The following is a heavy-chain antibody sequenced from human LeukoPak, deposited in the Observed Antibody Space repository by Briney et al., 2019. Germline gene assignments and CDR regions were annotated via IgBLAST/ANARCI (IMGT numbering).Heavy chain of an antibody. CDR3: ARDLGIAAAGTGIWFDP. CDR1: GGSISSYY. CDR2: IYYSGST. D-gene: IGHD6-13*01. V-gene: IGHV4-59*12. J-gene: IGHJ5*02. Sequence: PSETLSLTCTVSGGSISSYYWSWIRQPPGKGLEWIGYIYYSGSTNYNPSLKSRVTMSVDTSKNQFSLKLSSVTAADTAVYYCARDLGIAAAGTGIWFDPWCQGTLVTVSS.